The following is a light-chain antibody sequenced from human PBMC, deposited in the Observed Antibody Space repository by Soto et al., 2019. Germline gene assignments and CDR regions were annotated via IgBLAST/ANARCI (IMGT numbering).Light chain of an antibody. CDR3: QQYNKWPPT. J-gene: IGKJ1*01. CDR1: QSVSSY. Sequence: EIMLKQSQGTLSLSPGERATLSCLASQSVSSYYLAWFQQKPGQAPRLLIYGASTRDTGISARFSGSGSGTEFTLTISSLQSGDFAVYHCQQYNKWPPTFGQGTKVDIK. V-gene: IGKV3-15*01. CDR2: GAS.